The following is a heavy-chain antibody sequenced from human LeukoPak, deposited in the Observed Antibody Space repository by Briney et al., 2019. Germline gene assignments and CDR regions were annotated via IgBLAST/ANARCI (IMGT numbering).Heavy chain of an antibody. J-gene: IGHJ3*02. D-gene: IGHD2-8*01. CDR1: GFTFSSYA. CDR3: VKWTSNGDAFDI. Sequence: GGSLRLSCAASGFTFSSYAMSWVRQAPGKGLEWVAFIGYDGSNKDYADSVKGRFTISSDNSRTTLYMQMNSLRAEDTAVYYCVKWTSNGDAFDIWGQGTMVTVSS. CDR2: IGYDGSNK. V-gene: IGHV3-30*02.